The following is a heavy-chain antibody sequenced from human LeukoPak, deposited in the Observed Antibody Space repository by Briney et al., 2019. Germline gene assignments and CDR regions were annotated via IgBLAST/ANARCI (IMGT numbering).Heavy chain of an antibody. J-gene: IGHJ5*02. V-gene: IGHV4-59*12. CDR1: DASISSSY. Sequence: SETLSLTCSVSDASISSSYWSWIRQPPGKGLEWIGYIYHSGSTYYNPSLKSRVTISVDRSKNQFSLKLSSVTAADTAVYYCARGGGITIFGVVPNNWFDPWGQGTLVTVSS. CDR3: ARGGGITIFGVVPNNWFDP. CDR2: IYHSGST. D-gene: IGHD3-3*01.